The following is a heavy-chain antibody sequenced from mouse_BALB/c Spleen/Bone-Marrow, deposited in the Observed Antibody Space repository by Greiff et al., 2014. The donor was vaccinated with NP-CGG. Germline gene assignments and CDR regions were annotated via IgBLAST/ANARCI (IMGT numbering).Heavy chain of an antibody. D-gene: IGHD4-1*01. CDR2: ISSGSSTI. Sequence: DVQLVESGGGLVQPGGSQKLSCAASGFTFSSFGMHWVRQTPEKGLEWVAYISSGSSTIYYADTVKGRFTISRDNPKNTLFLQVTSLRSEDTAMYYCTRGGNWDDFDYWGQGTTLTVSS. CDR3: TRGGNWDDFDY. CDR1: GFTFSSFG. J-gene: IGHJ2*01. V-gene: IGHV5-17*02.